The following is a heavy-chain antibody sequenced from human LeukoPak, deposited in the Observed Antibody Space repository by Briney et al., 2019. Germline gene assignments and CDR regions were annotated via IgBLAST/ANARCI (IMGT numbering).Heavy chain of an antibody. D-gene: IGHD2-8*01. Sequence: SETLSLTCGVSGGSISTTNWWSWVRQPPGQGLEWIGEISLSGLTNYSPSLNSRVTMSLDKPKNQLSLNLSSVTAAATAVYYCSNANGAFSPFGFWGQGTLVTVPS. CDR3: SNANGAFSPFGF. CDR2: ISLSGLT. CDR1: GGSISTTNW. J-gene: IGHJ4*02. V-gene: IGHV4-4*02.